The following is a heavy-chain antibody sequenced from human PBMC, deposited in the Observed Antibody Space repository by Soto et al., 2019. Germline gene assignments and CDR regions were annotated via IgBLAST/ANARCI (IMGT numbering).Heavy chain of an antibody. D-gene: IGHD6-19*01. CDR1: GFTFSDHY. V-gene: IGHV3-72*01. J-gene: IGHJ4*02. CDR2: SRNKANSYTT. CDR3: ARSTYSSGSGWYVDY. Sequence: EVQLVESGGGLVQPGGSLRLSCAASGFTFSDHYIDWVRQAPGKGLQWVGRSRNKANSYTTEYAASVKGRFTISRDDSKNSLYLQMNSLKTEDTAVYYCARSTYSSGSGWYVDYWGQGTLGTVSS.